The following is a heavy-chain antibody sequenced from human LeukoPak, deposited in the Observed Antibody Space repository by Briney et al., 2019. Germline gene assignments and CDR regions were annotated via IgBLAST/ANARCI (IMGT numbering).Heavy chain of an antibody. Sequence: PSETLSLTCSVSGGSISSTYYYWGWIRQPPGKGLEWIGSIYFSGNTYYNPSLKSRVTISVDTSENHFSLRLSSVTAADTAVYYCARAWDYGDTSGPEAFDLWGQGTMVAVSS. CDR1: GGSISSTYYY. V-gene: IGHV4-39*07. CDR2: IYFSGNT. J-gene: IGHJ3*01. CDR3: ARAWDYGDTSGPEAFDL. D-gene: IGHD4-17*01.